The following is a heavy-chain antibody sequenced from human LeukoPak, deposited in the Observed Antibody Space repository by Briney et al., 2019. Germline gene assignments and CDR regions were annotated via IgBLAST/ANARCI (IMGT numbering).Heavy chain of an antibody. CDR1: GFTFSSYA. V-gene: IGHV3-23*01. D-gene: IGHD2-8*01. CDR2: ISGSGGST. Sequence: RSGGSLRLSCAASGFTFSSYAMSWVRQAPGKGLEWVSIISGSGGSTYYTDSVKGRFTVSRDNPKNTLYLQMNSLRAEDTAVYYCAKDDDEWYWGQGTLVTVSS. J-gene: IGHJ4*02. CDR3: AKDDDEWY.